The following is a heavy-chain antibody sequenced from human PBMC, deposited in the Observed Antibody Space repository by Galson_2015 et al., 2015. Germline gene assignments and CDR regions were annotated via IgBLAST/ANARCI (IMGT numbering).Heavy chain of an antibody. V-gene: IGHV3-30-3*01. CDR1: GFTFSAYD. J-gene: IGHJ4*02. Sequence: SLRLSCAASGFTFSAYDMHWVRQAPGKGLEWVAVISYDGSKKYYADSVKDRFNISRDSSKNTLYLQMNSLRAEDTAVYYCARGPQDNSGWSCYFDYWGQGTLVTVSS. CDR3: ARGPQDNSGWSCYFDY. D-gene: IGHD6-19*01. CDR2: ISYDGSKK.